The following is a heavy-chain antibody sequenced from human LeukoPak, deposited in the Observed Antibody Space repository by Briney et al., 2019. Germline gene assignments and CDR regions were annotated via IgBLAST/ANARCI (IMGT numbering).Heavy chain of an antibody. D-gene: IGHD3-10*01. CDR2: IWYDGSNK. V-gene: IGHV3-33*06. J-gene: IGHJ4*02. CDR3: AKDLLLWFGGGFDY. CDR1: GFPFSEYS. Sequence: PGGSLRLSCAASGFPFSEYSMNWVRQAPGKGLEWVALIWYDGSNKYYADSVKGRFTISRDNSKNTLYLQMNSLRAEDTAVYYCAKDLLLWFGGGFDYWGRGTLVTVSS.